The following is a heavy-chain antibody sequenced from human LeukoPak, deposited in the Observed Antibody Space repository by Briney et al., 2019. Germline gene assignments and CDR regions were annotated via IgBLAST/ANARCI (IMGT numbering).Heavy chain of an antibody. CDR3: ARVGRDYSNSLSWFDP. CDR1: GGSISSYY. D-gene: IGHD4-11*01. V-gene: IGHV4-59*01. Sequence: PSETLSLTCTVSGGSISSYYWSWIRQPPGKGLEWIGYIYYSGSTNCNPSLKSRVTISVDTSKNQFSLKLSSVTAADTAVYYCARVGRDYSNSLSWFDPWGQGTLVTVSS. CDR2: IYYSGST. J-gene: IGHJ5*02.